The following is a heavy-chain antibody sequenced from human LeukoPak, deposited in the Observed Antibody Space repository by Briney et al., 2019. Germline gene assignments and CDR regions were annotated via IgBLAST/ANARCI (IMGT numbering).Heavy chain of an antibody. CDR1: GFTFSSYG. J-gene: IGHJ4*02. CDR3: AKDDSGSYYGSTIY. V-gene: IGHV3-30*02. Sequence: GGSLRLSCAASGFTFSSYGMHWVRQAPGKGLEWVAFIRYDGSNKYYADSVQGRFTISRDNSKNTLYLQMNSLRAEDTAVYYCAKDDSGSYYGSTIYWGQGTLVTVSS. CDR2: IRYDGSNK. D-gene: IGHD1-26*01.